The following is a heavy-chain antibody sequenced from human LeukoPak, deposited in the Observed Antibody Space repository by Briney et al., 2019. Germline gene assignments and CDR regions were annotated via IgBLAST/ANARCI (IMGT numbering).Heavy chain of an antibody. CDR1: GFTFSSYS. D-gene: IGHD3-3*01. Sequence: GGSLRLSCAASGFTFSSYSMNWVRQAPGKGLEWVSSISSSSSYIYYADSVKGRFTISRDNAKNSLYLQMNSLRAEDTAVYYCARVAGYDFWSGQYAPFYYYYYMDVWGKGTTVTVSS. CDR2: ISSSSSYI. CDR3: ARVAGYDFWSGQYAPFYYYYYMDV. J-gene: IGHJ6*03. V-gene: IGHV3-21*01.